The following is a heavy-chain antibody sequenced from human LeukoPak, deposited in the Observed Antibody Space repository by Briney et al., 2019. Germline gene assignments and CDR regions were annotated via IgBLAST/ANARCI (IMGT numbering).Heavy chain of an antibody. CDR2: IYTSGNT. J-gene: IGHJ4*02. CDR1: GGSISSYY. Sequence: RPSETLSLTCTVSGGSISSYYWSWIRQPAGKGLEWIGRIYTSGNTNYNPSLKSRVTMSVDTSKTQFSLKVSSVTAADTAVYYCARDRGDYGFDYWGQGTLVTVSS. V-gene: IGHV4-4*07. CDR3: ARDRGDYGFDY. D-gene: IGHD4-17*01.